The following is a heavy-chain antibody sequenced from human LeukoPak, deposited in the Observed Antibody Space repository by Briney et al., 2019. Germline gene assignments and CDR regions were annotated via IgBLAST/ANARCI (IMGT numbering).Heavy chain of an antibody. J-gene: IGHJ4*02. CDR2: INHSGST. V-gene: IGHV4-34*01. CDR1: GGSFSGYY. Sequence: SETLSLTCAVYGGSFSGYYWSWIRQSPGKGLEWIGEINHSGSTNYNPSLKSRVPFSVDTSKNQFSLKLSSVTAADTAVYYCARRPRRYSYGYWDYWGQGTLVTVSS. CDR3: ARRPRRYSYGYWDY. D-gene: IGHD5-18*01.